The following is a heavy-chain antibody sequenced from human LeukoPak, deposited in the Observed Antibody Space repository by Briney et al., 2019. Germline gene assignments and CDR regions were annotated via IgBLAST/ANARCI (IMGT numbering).Heavy chain of an antibody. CDR3: ARGHYGSGTPRCFDY. J-gene: IGHJ4*02. Sequence: ASVKVSCKASGYTFTSYGTSWVRQAPGQGLEWMGWISAYNGNTNYAQKLQGRVTMTTDTSTSTAYMELRSLRSDDTAVYYCARGHYGSGTPRCFDYWGQGTLVTVSS. CDR1: GYTFTSYG. D-gene: IGHD3-10*01. CDR2: ISAYNGNT. V-gene: IGHV1-18*01.